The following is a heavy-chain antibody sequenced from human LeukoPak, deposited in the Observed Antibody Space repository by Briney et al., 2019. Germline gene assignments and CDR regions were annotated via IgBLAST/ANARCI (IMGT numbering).Heavy chain of an antibody. CDR2: IRSDGSIK. V-gene: IGHV3-30*02. CDR3: AKDEVTSTSQQQLAWYFDY. Sequence: GGSLRLSCAASGFTFSTYAVTWVRQAPGKGLEWVAFIRSDGSIKYYADSVKGRFTISRDNSKNTLYLQMNSLRAEDTAVYYCAKDEVTSTSQQQLAWYFDYWGQGTLVTVSS. CDR1: GFTFSTYA. D-gene: IGHD6-13*01. J-gene: IGHJ4*02.